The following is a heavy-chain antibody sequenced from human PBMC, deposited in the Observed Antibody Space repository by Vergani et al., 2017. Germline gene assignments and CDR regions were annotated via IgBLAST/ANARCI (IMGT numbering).Heavy chain of an antibody. V-gene: IGHV3-30*18. J-gene: IGHJ4*02. CDR3: AKDHCGGDCYWFDY. D-gene: IGHD2-21*02. CDR1: GFTFSSYG. CDR2: ISYDGSNK. Sequence: AASGFTFSSYGMHWVRQAPGKGLEWVAVISYDGSNKYYADSVKGRFTISRDNSKNTLYLQMNSLRAEDTAVYYCAKDHCGGDCYWFDYWGQGTLVTVSS.